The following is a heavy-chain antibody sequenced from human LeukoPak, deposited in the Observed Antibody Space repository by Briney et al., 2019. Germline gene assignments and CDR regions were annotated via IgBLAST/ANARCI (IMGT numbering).Heavy chain of an antibody. CDR3: AKDALRFLEWFPGPNDAFDI. Sequence: GGSLKLSCAASGFTFSSYAMSRVRQAPGKGLEWVSAISGSGGSTYYADSVKGRFTISRDNSKNTLYLQMNSLRAEDTAVYYCAKDALRFLEWFPGPNDAFDIWGQGTMVTVSS. CDR2: ISGSGGST. CDR1: GFTFSSYA. V-gene: IGHV3-23*01. D-gene: IGHD3-3*01. J-gene: IGHJ3*02.